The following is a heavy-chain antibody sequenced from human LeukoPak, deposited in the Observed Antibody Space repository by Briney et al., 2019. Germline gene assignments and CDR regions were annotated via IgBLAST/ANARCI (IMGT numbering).Heavy chain of an antibody. CDR3: ARDLGWLPDY. CDR2: ISSSGRST. CDR1: GFTFSSHE. D-gene: IGHD5-12*01. J-gene: IGHJ4*02. V-gene: IGHV3-48*03. Sequence: GGSLRLSCTASGFTFSSHEMNWVRQAPGKGLEWLSYISSSGRSTYYADSVKGRFTISRDNAKNSLYLQMNSLRAEDTAVYYCARDLGWLPDYWGQGTLVTVSS.